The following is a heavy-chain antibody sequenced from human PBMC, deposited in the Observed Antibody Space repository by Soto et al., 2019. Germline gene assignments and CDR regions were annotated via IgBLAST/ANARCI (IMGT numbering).Heavy chain of an antibody. Sequence: QVQLVQSGAEVKKPGASVKISCKASGYTFTSYYMHWVRQAPGQGLEWMGIINPSGGSTNYAQKLQGRVTMTTDTSTSTVYMGLNSLRYEDTAVYYCARPPYPGCINAVCYPLDYWGQGTLVTVSS. V-gene: IGHV1-46*01. CDR1: GYTFTSYY. CDR3: ARPPYPGCINAVCYPLDY. J-gene: IGHJ4*02. CDR2: INPSGGST. D-gene: IGHD2-8*01.